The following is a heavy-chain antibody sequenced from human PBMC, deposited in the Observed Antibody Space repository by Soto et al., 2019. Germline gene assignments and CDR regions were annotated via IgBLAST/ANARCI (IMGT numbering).Heavy chain of an antibody. V-gene: IGHV3-30-3*01. J-gene: IGHJ5*02. D-gene: IGHD6-19*01. Sequence: QVQLVESGGGVVQPGRSLRLSCAASGFTFSSYDMHWVRQAPGKGLEWVAVISYDGSNKYYADSVKGRFTISRDNSKNTLYLQMNSLRAEDTAVYYCARDLEVEVAGPWGQSTLLTVSS. CDR3: ARDLEVEVAGP. CDR2: ISYDGSNK. CDR1: GFTFSSYD.